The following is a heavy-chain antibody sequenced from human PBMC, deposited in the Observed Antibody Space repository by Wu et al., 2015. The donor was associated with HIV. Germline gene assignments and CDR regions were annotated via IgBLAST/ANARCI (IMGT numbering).Heavy chain of an antibody. CDR3: STSDTEEAMELY. D-gene: IGHD1-26*01. Sequence: VQLVQSGAEVKKPGSSVKVSCKTSGDTFTNYAINWVRLAPGQGLEWMGRIIPIFGRTTYAQKFQARVTITADIYTNTVYMELSSLRSEDSAIYYCSTSDTEEAMELYWGQGTLVTVSS. CDR1: GDTFTNYA. J-gene: IGHJ4*02. V-gene: IGHV1-69*04. CDR2: IIPIFGRT.